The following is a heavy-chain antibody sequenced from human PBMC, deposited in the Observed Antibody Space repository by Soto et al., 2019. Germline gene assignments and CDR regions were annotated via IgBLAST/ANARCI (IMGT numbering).Heavy chain of an antibody. V-gene: IGHV6-1*01. Sequence: SQTLSLTCAISGDSVSSNSAAWNWIRQPPSRGLEWLGRTYYRSKWYNDYAVSVKSRITINPDTSKNQFSLQLNSVTPEDTAVYYCARAATYYYDSSVPRAFDIWGQGTMVTVSS. CDR1: GDSVSSNSAA. D-gene: IGHD3-22*01. CDR2: TYYRSKWYN. CDR3: ARAATYYYDSSVPRAFDI. J-gene: IGHJ3*02.